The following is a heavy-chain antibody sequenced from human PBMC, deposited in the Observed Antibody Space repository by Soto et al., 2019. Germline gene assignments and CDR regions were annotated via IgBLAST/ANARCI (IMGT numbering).Heavy chain of an antibody. Sequence: GGSLRLSCAASGFIFSSYTMHWVRQAPGKGLEWVGVITYDGSNQYYADSVEGRFTISRDNSRNMLFLQMNSLRPDDTAVYYCARAPSGSYPEFDYWGQGTLVTVSS. CDR2: ITYDGSNQ. J-gene: IGHJ4*02. CDR3: ARAPSGSYPEFDY. V-gene: IGHV3-30-3*01. D-gene: IGHD1-26*01. CDR1: GFIFSSYT.